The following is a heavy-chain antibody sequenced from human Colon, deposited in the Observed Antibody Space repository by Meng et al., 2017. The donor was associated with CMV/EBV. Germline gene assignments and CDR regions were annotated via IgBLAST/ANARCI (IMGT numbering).Heavy chain of an antibody. D-gene: IGHD4-11*01. CDR3: ARASNSSFGP. J-gene: IGHJ5*02. V-gene: IGHV3-30*04. CDR1: GFTFSAYP. CDR2: ISHDGRNK. Sequence: LSCAASGFTFSAYPIHWVRQAPRKGLEWVAIISHDGRNKYYAQSVKGRFTISRDNSQNTVNLQMNSLRGDDTALYYCARASNSSFGPWGQGTLVTVSS.